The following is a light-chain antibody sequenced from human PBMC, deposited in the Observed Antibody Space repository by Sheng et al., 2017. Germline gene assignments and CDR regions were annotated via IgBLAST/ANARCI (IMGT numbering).Light chain of an antibody. J-gene: IGKJ5*01. Sequence: IVLTQSPGTLSLSPGDKATLSCRASQSVSRNLAWYQQKPGQAPRLLIHDASKRATGIPARFSGSGSGTDFTLTISSLEPEDVAVYYCQQRNTWPITFGQGTRLVIK. CDR3: QQRNTWPIT. CDR1: QSVSRN. V-gene: IGKV3-11*01. CDR2: DAS.